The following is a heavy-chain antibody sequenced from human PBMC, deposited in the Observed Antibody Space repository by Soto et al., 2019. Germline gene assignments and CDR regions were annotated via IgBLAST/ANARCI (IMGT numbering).Heavy chain of an antibody. Sequence: SGESLKISCKGSGYSFTRYWIGWVRQMPGKGLEWMGIIYPGDSDTRYSPSFEAHVTISADKSTSTAFLQWSSLKASDTAMYYCATAYVYDFENSNYYRDAFDIWGQGTLVTVSS. D-gene: IGHD3-22*01. CDR3: ATAYVYDFENSNYYRDAFDI. CDR1: GYSFTRYW. V-gene: IGHV5-51*01. J-gene: IGHJ3*02. CDR2: IYPGDSDT.